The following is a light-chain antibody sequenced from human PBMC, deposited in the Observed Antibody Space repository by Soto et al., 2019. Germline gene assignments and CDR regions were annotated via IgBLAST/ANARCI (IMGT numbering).Light chain of an antibody. V-gene: IGKV3-15*01. CDR2: GAS. CDR3: QQCNNWPRT. J-gene: IGKJ1*01. CDR1: ESVSGN. Sequence: VMTQSRSTLSVSPGESATLSCRASESVSGNLAWYQQKPGQAPRLLIYGASTRATGIPARFSGSGSGTEFTLTISSLQSEDFAVYYCQQCNNWPRTFGQGTKVDI.